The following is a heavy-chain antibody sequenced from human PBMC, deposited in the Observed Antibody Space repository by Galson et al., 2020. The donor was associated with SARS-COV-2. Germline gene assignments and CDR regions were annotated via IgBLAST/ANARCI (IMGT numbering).Heavy chain of an antibody. CDR2: TYYWSQWST. J-gene: IGHJ3*02. D-gene: IGHD6-13*01. Sequence: SQTLSLTCAIPGDSVSINRAAWTRIRQSPSRGLEWLGRTYYWSQWSTDYAVSVKSRITINPETSKNQSSLQLNSVTPEDTAINYCAGRVAGAGSLHIWGQGTMVIVSS. CDR3: AGRVAGAGSLHI. V-gene: IGHV6-1*01. CDR1: GDSVSINRAA.